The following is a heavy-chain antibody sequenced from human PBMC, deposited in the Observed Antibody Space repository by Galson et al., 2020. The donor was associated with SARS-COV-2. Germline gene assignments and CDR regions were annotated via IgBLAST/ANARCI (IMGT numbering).Heavy chain of an antibody. CDR1: GFTFSSYW. CDR3: ARVVSDYDILTGYHIKYYFDY. V-gene: IGHV3-53*01. Sequence: ESLKISCAASGFTFSSYWMHWVRQAPGKGLVWVSRIYSGGSTYYADSVKGRFTISRDNSKNTLYLQMNSLRAEDTAVYYCARVVSDYDILTGYHIKYYFDYWGQGTLVTVSS. D-gene: IGHD3-9*01. J-gene: IGHJ4*02. CDR2: IYSGGST.